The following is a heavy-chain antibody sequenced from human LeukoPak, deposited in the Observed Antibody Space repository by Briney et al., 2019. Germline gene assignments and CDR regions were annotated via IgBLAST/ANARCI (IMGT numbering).Heavy chain of an antibody. CDR3: AIDQGLVRYFDWLYDAFDI. V-gene: IGHV3-23*01. D-gene: IGHD3-9*01. Sequence: GGCLRLSCAASEFTFSSYGMSWVRQAPGKGLEWVSSISGRGGSTQYADSVQGRFAISRDNSKNTLYLQMNSQRVEDTAVYYCAIDQGLVRYFDWLYDAFDIWGQGTMVTVSS. J-gene: IGHJ3*02. CDR1: EFTFSSYG. CDR2: ISGRGGST.